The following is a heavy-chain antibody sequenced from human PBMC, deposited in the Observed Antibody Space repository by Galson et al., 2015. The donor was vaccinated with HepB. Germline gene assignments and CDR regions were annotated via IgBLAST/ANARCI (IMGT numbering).Heavy chain of an antibody. D-gene: IGHD1-26*01. J-gene: IGHJ6*03. CDR1: GFTFSSYW. CDR3: ASGIVTLFNYYYYYMDV. V-gene: IGHV3-74*01. Sequence: SLRLSCAASGFTFSSYWMYWVRQAPGKGLVRVSRISGDGSITGYADSVKGRFTTSRDNAKNTLYLQMNSLTAEDTAVYYCASGIVTLFNYYYYYMDVWGKGTTVTVSS. CDR2: ISGDGSIT.